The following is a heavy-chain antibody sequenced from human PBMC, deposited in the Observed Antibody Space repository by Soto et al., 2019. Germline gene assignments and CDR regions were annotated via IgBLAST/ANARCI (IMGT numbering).Heavy chain of an antibody. CDR2: MNPNSGNT. J-gene: IGHJ6*03. CDR3: ARNGWYYYGSGLHYYYYMDV. V-gene: IGHV1-8*01. CDR1: GYTFTSYD. D-gene: IGHD3-10*01. Sequence: GASVKVSCKASGYTFTSYDINWVRQATGQGLEWMGWMNPNSGNTGYAQKFQGRVTMTRNTSISTAYMELSSLRSEDTAVYYCARNGWYYYGSGLHYYYYMDVWGKGTTVTAP.